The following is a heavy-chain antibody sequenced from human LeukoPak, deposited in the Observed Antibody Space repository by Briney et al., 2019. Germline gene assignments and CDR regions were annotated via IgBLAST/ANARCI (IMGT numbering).Heavy chain of an antibody. CDR2: INSDGSGT. Sequence: GGSLRLSCAASGFTFSSCWMHWVRQAPGKGLVWVSRINSDGSGTIYADSVKGRFTISRDNAKNTLYLQMNSLRAEDTAVYYCARAASGSYSYDYWGQGTLVTVSS. J-gene: IGHJ4*02. D-gene: IGHD1-26*01. CDR1: GFTFSSCW. CDR3: ARAASGSYSYDY. V-gene: IGHV3-74*01.